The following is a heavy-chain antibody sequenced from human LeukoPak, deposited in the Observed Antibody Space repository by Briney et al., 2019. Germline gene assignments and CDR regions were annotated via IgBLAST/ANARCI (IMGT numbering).Heavy chain of an antibody. CDR3: ARRGYSSASGAFDI. CDR2: IYYSGST. D-gene: IGHD6-19*01. V-gene: IGHV4-39*01. J-gene: IGHJ3*02. Sequence: SETLSLTCTVSGGSISSSSYYWGWIRQPRGKGLECIVSIYYSGSTYYNPSLKSQVTISVDTSKSQFSMKLSSVTAADTAVYYCARRGYSSASGAFDIWGQGTLVTVSS. CDR1: GGSISSSSYY.